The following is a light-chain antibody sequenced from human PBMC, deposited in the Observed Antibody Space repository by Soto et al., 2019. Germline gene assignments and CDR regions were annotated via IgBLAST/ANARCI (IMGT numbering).Light chain of an antibody. CDR3: AAWDDSLNGVV. CDR2: SNN. Sequence: QSVLTQPPSASGTPGQRVTISCSGSSSSIASNTINWYQHLPGTAPKLLIYSNNQRPSGVPDRFSGSKSGTSASLAISGLQSEDEADYYCAAWDDSLNGVVFGGGTKLTVL. J-gene: IGLJ2*01. V-gene: IGLV1-44*01. CDR1: SSSIASNT.